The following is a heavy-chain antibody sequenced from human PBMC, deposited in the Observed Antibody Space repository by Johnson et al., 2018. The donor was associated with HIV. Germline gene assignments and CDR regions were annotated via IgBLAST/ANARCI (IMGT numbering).Heavy chain of an antibody. D-gene: IGHD5-24*01. Sequence: QMLLVESGGGVVQPGKSLTLSCVGSGLSFSNFGIHWVRQAPGKGPEWVVFVRYDGSNRYYADSVKGRFTISRDNSKNTLYLQMNSLRAEDTAVYYCAKDCGRWLQSDAFDIWGQGTMVTVSS. J-gene: IGHJ3*02. CDR3: AKDCGRWLQSDAFDI. CDR2: VRYDGSNR. CDR1: GLSFSNFG. V-gene: IGHV3-30*02.